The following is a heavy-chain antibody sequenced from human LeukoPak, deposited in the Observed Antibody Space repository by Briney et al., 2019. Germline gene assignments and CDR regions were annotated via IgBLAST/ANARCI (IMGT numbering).Heavy chain of an antibody. J-gene: IGHJ4*02. CDR2: ITPNSGGT. D-gene: IGHD2-15*01. Sequence: ASVKVSCKASGYTFTGYYIHWVRQAPGQGLEWMGWITPNSGGTNYAQRFQGRVTMTRDTSISTAYMELSRLTSDDTAVYYCARVYSIRSFDYWGQGTLVTVSS. CDR3: ARVYSIRSFDY. V-gene: IGHV1-2*02. CDR1: GYTFTGYY.